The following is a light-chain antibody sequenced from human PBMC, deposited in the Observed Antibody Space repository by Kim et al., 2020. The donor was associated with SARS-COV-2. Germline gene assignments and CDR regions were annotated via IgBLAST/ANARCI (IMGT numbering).Light chain of an antibody. CDR2: EDK. V-gene: IGLV3-1*01. CDR1: KLGHKY. CDR3: QAWDSSTGV. Sequence: SSELTQPPSVSVSPGQTVSITCSGDKLGHKYVCWYQQRPGQSPVLVIYEDKKRPSGIPERFSGSNSGNIATLTIGGTQAMDEADYYCQAWDSSTGVFGGGTQLTVL. J-gene: IGLJ3*02.